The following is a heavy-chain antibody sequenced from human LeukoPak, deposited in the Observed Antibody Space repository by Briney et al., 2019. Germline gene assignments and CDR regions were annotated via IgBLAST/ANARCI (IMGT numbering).Heavy chain of an antibody. Sequence: SETLSLTCAVYGVSFSGYYWSWIRQPPGKGLEWIGEINHSGSTNYNPSLKSRVTISVDTSKNQFSLKLSSVTAADTAVYYCARHRGAIAARRGYFDYWGQGTLVTVSS. CDR3: ARHRGAIAARRGYFDY. CDR2: INHSGST. V-gene: IGHV4-34*01. CDR1: GVSFSGYY. J-gene: IGHJ4*02. D-gene: IGHD6-6*01.